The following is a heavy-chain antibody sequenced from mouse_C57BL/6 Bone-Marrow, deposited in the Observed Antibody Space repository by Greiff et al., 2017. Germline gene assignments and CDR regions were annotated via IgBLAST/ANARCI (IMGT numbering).Heavy chain of an antibody. J-gene: IGHJ3*01. CDR3: ARVDYSNYVFAY. D-gene: IGHD2-5*01. CDR2: IDPSDSYT. CDR1: GYTFNSYW. V-gene: IGHV1-50*01. Sequence: VQLQQSGAELVKPGASVKLSCKASGYTFNSYWMQWVKQRPGQGLEWIGEIDPSDSYTNYKQKFKGKATLTVDTSSSTAYMQLRSLTSEDTAVYYCARVDYSNYVFAYWGQGTLVTVSA.